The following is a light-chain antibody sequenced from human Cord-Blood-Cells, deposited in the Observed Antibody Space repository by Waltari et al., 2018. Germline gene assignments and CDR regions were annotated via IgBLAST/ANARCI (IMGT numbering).Light chain of an antibody. V-gene: IGLV2-11*01. CDR3: CSYAGSYTYV. J-gene: IGLJ1*01. CDR1: SSDVGGYNY. Sequence: QSALTQPRSVSGSPGQSVTISCTGTSSDVGGYNYVSWYQQHPGKAPKLMIYDVSKRPSGVPDRVASSKSGNTSSLTISGLQAEDEADYYCCSYAGSYTYVFGTGTKVTVL. CDR2: DVS.